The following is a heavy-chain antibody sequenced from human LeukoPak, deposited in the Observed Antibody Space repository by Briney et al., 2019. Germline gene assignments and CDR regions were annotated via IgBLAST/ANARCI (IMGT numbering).Heavy chain of an antibody. J-gene: IGHJ4*02. CDR3: ARLETTVISDY. Sequence: PGGSLRLSCAASGFTFSSYNMNWVRQAPGKGLEWVSFISSSSSYIYYADSVKGRFTISRDNAKNSLYLQMNSLRAEDTAVYYCARLETTVISDYWGQGTLVTVSS. D-gene: IGHD4-17*01. CDR2: ISSSSSYI. V-gene: IGHV3-21*01. CDR1: GFTFSSYN.